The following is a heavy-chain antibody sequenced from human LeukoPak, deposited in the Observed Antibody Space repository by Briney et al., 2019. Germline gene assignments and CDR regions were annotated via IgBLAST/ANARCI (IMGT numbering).Heavy chain of an antibody. CDR3: ARRAGAYSHPYDY. Sequence: GGSLRLSCAASGFTFSSYWMHWVRQAPGKGLVWVSRINSDGSSTSYADSVKGRLTISRDNSKNTLYLQMNSLRAEDTAVYYCARRAGAYSHPYDYWGQGTLVTVSS. V-gene: IGHV3-74*01. D-gene: IGHD4/OR15-4a*01. CDR2: INSDGSST. J-gene: IGHJ4*02. CDR1: GFTFSSYW.